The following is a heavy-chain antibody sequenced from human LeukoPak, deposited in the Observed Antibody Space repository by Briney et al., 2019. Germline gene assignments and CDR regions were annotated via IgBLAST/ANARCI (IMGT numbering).Heavy chain of an antibody. J-gene: IGHJ3*02. CDR2: FSYSGST. Sequence: AETLSLTCTLSVGSMSSYYWRWMRQPPGKEREGIGHFSYSGSTNHNPSLKGRVTISVDTSKHQFSLNLSSVTASDTAVYYCARPSRTGSGWDAFDIWGQGTMVTVSS. CDR1: VGSMSSYY. D-gene: IGHD3-22*01. V-gene: IGHV4-59*08. CDR3: ARPSRTGSGWDAFDI.